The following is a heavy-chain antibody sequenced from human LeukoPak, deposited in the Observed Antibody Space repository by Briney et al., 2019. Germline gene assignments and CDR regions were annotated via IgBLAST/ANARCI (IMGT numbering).Heavy chain of an antibody. CDR1: GFTFSSYS. CDR2: ISSSSSYI. Sequence: GGSLRLSCAASGFTFSSYSMNWVRQAPGKGLEWVSSISSSSSYIYYADSVKGRFTISRDNAKNSLYLQMNSLRSDDTAVYYCARDRGDILDAFDIWGQGTMVTVSS. V-gene: IGHV3-21*04. CDR3: ARDRGDILDAFDI. D-gene: IGHD2-15*01. J-gene: IGHJ3*02.